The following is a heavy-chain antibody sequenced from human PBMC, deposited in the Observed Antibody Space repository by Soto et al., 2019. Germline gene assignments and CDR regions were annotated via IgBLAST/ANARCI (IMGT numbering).Heavy chain of an antibody. V-gene: IGHV3-33*01. D-gene: IGHD3-22*01. J-gene: IGHJ5*02. CDR3: ARDKGPYYYDSSGYGFDP. CDR2: IWYDGSNK. Sequence: QVQLVESGGSVVQPGRSLRLSCAASGFTFSSYGMHWVRQAPGKGLEWVAVIWYDGSNKYYADSVKGRFTISRDNSKNTLYLQMNSLRAEDTAVYYCARDKGPYYYDSSGYGFDPWGQGTLVTVSS. CDR1: GFTFSSYG.